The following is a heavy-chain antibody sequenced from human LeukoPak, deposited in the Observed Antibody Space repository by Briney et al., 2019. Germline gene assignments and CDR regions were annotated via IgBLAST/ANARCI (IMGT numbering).Heavy chain of an antibody. CDR3: ARNASDSGTSYFDY. D-gene: IGHD1-26*01. V-gene: IGHV4-39*01. Sequence: SETLSLTCTVSGGSISSSTYYWGWIRQPPGKGLEWIGSIYYSGSTSYNPSLKSRVTIPVDTSKNQFFLKLDSVTAADTAVYYCARNASDSGTSYFDYWGQGTLVTVSS. CDR2: IYYSGST. CDR1: GGSISSSTYY. J-gene: IGHJ4*02.